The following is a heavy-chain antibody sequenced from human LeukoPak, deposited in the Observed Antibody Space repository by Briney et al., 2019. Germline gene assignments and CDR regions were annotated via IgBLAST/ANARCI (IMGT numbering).Heavy chain of an antibody. Sequence: SETLSLTCTVSGGSITSYYWSWIRQPPGKGLEWIAYIYYTGSTNYNPSLESRVTISVDTSKNQSSLRLSSVTAADTAVYYCARLTVTTAIDYWGQGTLVTVSS. CDR1: GGSITSYY. CDR2: IYYTGST. CDR3: ARLTVTTAIDY. J-gene: IGHJ4*02. V-gene: IGHV4-59*01. D-gene: IGHD4-17*01.